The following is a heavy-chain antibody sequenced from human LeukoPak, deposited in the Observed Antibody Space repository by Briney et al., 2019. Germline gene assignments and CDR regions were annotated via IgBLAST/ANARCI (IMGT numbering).Heavy chain of an antibody. V-gene: IGHV1-69*13. CDR1: GYTFTGYY. J-gene: IGHJ4*02. Sequence: SVKVSCKASGYTFTGYYMHWVRQAPGQGLEWMGGIIPIFGTANYAQKFQGRVTITADESTSTAYMELSSLRSEDTAVYYCARVGNGFWSGSFDYWGQGTLVTVSS. D-gene: IGHD3-3*01. CDR3: ARVGNGFWSGSFDY. CDR2: IIPIFGTA.